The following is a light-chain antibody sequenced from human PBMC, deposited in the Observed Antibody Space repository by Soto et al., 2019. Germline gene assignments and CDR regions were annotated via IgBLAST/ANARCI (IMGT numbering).Light chain of an antibody. CDR2: KAS. J-gene: IGKJ1*01. V-gene: IGKV1-5*03. CDR1: QSIINW. CDR3: QQYNSYSWT. Sequence: DIQITQSPSTLSASVGDRVTITCRASQSIINWLAWYQQKPGEDPKLLIYKASNLENGVPSRFSGSGSGTEFTLTISSLQSDDFATYYCQQYNSYSWTFGQGTKVDTK.